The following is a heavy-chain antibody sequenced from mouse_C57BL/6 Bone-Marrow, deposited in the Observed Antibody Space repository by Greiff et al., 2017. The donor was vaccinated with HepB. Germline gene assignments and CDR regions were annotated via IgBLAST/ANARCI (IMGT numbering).Heavy chain of an antibody. Sequence: EVKLVESGGDLVKPGGSLKLSCAASGFTFSSYGMSWVRQTPDKRLEWVATISSGGSYTYYPDSVKGRFTISRDNAKNTLYLQMSSLKSEDTAIYYCARRNWVDYWGQGTTLTVSS. J-gene: IGHJ2*01. V-gene: IGHV5-6*02. D-gene: IGHD4-1*01. CDR3: ARRNWVDY. CDR2: ISSGGSYT. CDR1: GFTFSSYG.